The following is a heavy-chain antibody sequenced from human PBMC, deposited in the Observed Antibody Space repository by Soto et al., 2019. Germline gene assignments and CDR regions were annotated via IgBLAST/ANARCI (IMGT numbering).Heavy chain of an antibody. CDR1: GYTFTSYG. J-gene: IGHJ3*02. D-gene: IGHD1-7*01. V-gene: IGHV1-18*01. CDR2: ISAYNGNT. Sequence: ASVKVSCKASGYTFTSYGISWVRQAPGQGLEWMGWISAYNGNTNYAQKLQGRVTMTTDTSTSTAYMELRSLRSDDTAVYYCARDDWNYVEAARHAFDIWGQGTMDTVSS. CDR3: ARDDWNYVEAARHAFDI.